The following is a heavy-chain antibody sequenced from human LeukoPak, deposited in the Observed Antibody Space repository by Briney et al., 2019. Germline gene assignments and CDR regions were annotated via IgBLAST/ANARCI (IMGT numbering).Heavy chain of an antibody. V-gene: IGHV4-59*01. CDR1: GGSITSYY. CDR3: ARVECSSTICRFDY. Sequence: PSETLSLTCTVSGGSITSYYWSWIRQPPGKGLEWIGYIYYSGNTNYNPSLKSRVTISVDTSKNQFSLKLRSVTAADTAVYYCARVECSSTICRFDYWGQGTLVTVSS. J-gene: IGHJ4*02. D-gene: IGHD2-2*01. CDR2: IYYSGNT.